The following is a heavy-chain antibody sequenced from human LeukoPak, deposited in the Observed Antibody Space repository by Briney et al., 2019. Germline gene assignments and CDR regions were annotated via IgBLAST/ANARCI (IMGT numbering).Heavy chain of an antibody. CDR3: ARDRVSIVGAAEFDP. V-gene: IGHV3-30-3*01. CDR1: GFTFSSYA. CDR2: ISYDGSNK. D-gene: IGHD1-26*01. Sequence: PGRSLRLSCAASGFTFSSYAMHWVRQAPGKGLEWVAVISYDGSNKYYADSVKGRFTISRDNSKNTLYLQMNSLRAEDTAVYYCARDRVSIVGAAEFDPWGQGTLVTVSS. J-gene: IGHJ5*02.